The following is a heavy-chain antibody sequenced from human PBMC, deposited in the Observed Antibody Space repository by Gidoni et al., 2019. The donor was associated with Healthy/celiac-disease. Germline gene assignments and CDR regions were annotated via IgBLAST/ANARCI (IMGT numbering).Heavy chain of an antibody. CDR1: GLTFSSYG. J-gene: IGHJ4*02. D-gene: IGHD3-10*01. Sequence: QVQLVESGGGVVQPGRSLRLSCAASGLTFSSYGMHWVRQAPGNGLEWVAVISYDGSNKYYADSVKGRFTISRDNSKNTLYLQMNSLRAEDTAVYYCANPRSGSYYTRWGQGTLVTVSS. CDR3: ANPRSGSYYTR. V-gene: IGHV3-30*18. CDR2: ISYDGSNK.